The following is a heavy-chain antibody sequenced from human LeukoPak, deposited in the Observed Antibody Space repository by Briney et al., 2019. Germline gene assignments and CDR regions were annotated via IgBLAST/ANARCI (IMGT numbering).Heavy chain of an antibody. Sequence: ASVKVSCNVSGYTLTELSMHWVRQAPGKGLEWMGGFDPEDGETIYAQKFQGRVTMTEDTSTDTAYMELSSLRSEDTAVYYCATIRENYDFSSGYRNWFDPWGQGTLVTVSS. CDR1: GYTLTELS. D-gene: IGHD3-3*01. J-gene: IGHJ5*02. CDR2: FDPEDGET. CDR3: ATIRENYDFSSGYRNWFDP. V-gene: IGHV1-24*01.